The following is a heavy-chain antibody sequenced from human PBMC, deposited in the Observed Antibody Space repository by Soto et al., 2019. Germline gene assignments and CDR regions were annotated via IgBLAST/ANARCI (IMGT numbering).Heavy chain of an antibody. Sequence: QVQLQESGPGLVKPSETLSLTCTVSGGSLSSYYWSWIRQPPGKGLEWIGYIYYSGSTNYNPSLKSRVTISVDTSKNQFSLKLRSVTAAETAVYYCARCYESAFDIWGQGTMVTVSS. CDR1: GGSLSSYY. J-gene: IGHJ3*02. CDR3: ARCYESAFDI. CDR2: IYYSGST. V-gene: IGHV4-59*01. D-gene: IGHD5-12*01.